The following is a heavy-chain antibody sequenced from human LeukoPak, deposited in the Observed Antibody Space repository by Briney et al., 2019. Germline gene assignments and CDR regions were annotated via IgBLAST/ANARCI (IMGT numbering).Heavy chain of an antibody. CDR1: GGTFSSYA. CDR2: INPSGGST. V-gene: IGHV1-46*01. J-gene: IGHJ4*02. Sequence: GSSVKVSCKASGGTFSSYAISWVRQAPGQGLEWMGIINPSGGSTSYAQKFQGRVTMTRDMSTSTVYMELSSLRSEDTAVYYCARGSRSSSWSTISYWGQGTLVTVSS. D-gene: IGHD6-13*01. CDR3: ARGSRSSSWSTISY.